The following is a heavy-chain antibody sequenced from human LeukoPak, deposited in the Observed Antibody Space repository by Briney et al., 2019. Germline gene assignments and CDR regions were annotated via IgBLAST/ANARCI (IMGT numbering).Heavy chain of an antibody. CDR2: IWDTEIT. Sequence: SQTLSLTCTVSGGSFSGYFWSWLRQPPGKGLEWIGYIWDTEITDYNPSLKSRVTISLDTSKNHFSLKLRSVTAADTALYFCARGLVLATDDAFDIWGQGTLVTVSS. D-gene: IGHD5-12*01. CDR3: ARGLVLATDDAFDI. J-gene: IGHJ3*02. V-gene: IGHV4-59*01. CDR1: GGSFSGYF.